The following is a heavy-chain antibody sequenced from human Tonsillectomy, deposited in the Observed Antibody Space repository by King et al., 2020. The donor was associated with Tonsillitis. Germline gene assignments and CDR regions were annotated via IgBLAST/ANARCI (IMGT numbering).Heavy chain of an antibody. D-gene: IGHD2-2*01. V-gene: IGHV3-15*01. J-gene: IGHJ3*02. Sequence: VQLVESGGGLVKPGGSLRLSCAASGFTFTSTWMSWVRQAPGKGLEWVGRIKRKTDGGTTEYAEPVKGRFTISRDDSKNTLYLQMNSLKTEDTAVYYCTKDRYCSSTSCPGAFDIWGQGTMVTVSS. CDR1: GFTFTSTW. CDR2: IKRKTDGGTT. CDR3: TKDRYCSSTSCPGAFDI.